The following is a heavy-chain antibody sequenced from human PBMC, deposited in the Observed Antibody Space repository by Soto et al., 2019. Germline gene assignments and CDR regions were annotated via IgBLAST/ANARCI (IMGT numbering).Heavy chain of an antibody. J-gene: IGHJ4*02. CDR3: ARAPELSYSSGWYYFDY. Sequence: PGESLKISCNGSGYSFTIYWIGWVRQMPGKGLEWMGIIYPGDSDTRYSPSFQGQVTISADKSISTAYLQWSSLKASDTAMYYCARAPELSYSSGWYYFDYWGQGTLVTVSS. CDR1: GYSFTIYW. CDR2: IYPGDSDT. D-gene: IGHD6-19*01. V-gene: IGHV5-51*01.